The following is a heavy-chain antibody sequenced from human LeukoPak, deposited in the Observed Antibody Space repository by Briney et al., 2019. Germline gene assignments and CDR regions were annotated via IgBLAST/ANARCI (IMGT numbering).Heavy chain of an antibody. CDR1: AFTGYY. D-gene: IGHD2-2*01. CDR3: ARDDGYCSSTSCLLDY. CDR2: INPNSGGT. J-gene: IGHJ4*02. V-gene: IGHV1-2*02. Sequence: ASVKVSCKASAFTGYYMHWVRQAPGHGLEWMGWINPNSGGTKYSQKFQGRVIMTRDTAISTAYMELSRLRSDDTAVYYCARDDGYCSSTSCLLDYWGQGTLVTVSS.